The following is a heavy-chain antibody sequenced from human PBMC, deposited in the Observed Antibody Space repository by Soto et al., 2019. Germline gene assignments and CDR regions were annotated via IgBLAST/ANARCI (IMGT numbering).Heavy chain of an antibody. D-gene: IGHD6-13*01. V-gene: IGHV3-30*18. CDR1: GFSFSNYA. CDR3: AKRRVSASGTLGALDF. J-gene: IGHJ3*01. Sequence: QVQLVESGGGVVQPGRSLRLSCAGSGFSFSNYAMHWVRQAPGKGLERVALILYDETNQYYADSVKGRFTISRDNSKNTLYLQMNSLRPEDTAVYYCAKRRVSASGTLGALDFWGQGTMVTVSS. CDR2: ILYDETNQ.